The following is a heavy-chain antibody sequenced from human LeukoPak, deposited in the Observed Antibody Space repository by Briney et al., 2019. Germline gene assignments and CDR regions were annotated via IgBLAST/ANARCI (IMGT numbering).Heavy chain of an antibody. CDR2: VYNTGST. CDR1: GGSITTHY. D-gene: IGHD4-17*01. J-gene: IGHJ3*01. V-gene: IGHV4-4*07. CDR3: ARDLLGDYGTFDL. Sequence: SETLSLTCTVSGGSITTHYWSWIRQPAGREVEWIGRVYNTGSTKYNPSLESRVTMSVDTSSNRFSLRLRSVTAADTAVYYCARDLLGDYGTFDLWGQGAMVTASS.